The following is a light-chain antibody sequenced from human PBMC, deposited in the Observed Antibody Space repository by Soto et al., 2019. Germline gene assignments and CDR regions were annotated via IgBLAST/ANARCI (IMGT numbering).Light chain of an antibody. CDR3: SSYTSSSTLGV. J-gene: IGLJ2*01. CDR2: DVS. Sequence: QSVLTQPASVSGSPGQSITISCTGTISDVGDYNYVSWYQQHPGKAPKLMIYDVSNRPSGVSNRFSGSKSGNTASLTISGVQAEDEADYYSSSYTSSSTLGVFGGGTKLTVL. CDR1: ISDVGDYNY. V-gene: IGLV2-14*01.